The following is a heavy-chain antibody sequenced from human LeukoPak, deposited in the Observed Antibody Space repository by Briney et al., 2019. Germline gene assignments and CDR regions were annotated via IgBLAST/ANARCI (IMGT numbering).Heavy chain of an antibody. J-gene: IGHJ2*01. CDR2: TDDRGTL. CDR3: ARKIQLWSYWHFDL. V-gene: IGHV4-59*08. CDR1: GGSISRDS. Sequence: SETLSLTCTMSGGSISRDSWSWIRQPPGKGLELIGYTDDRGTLICNPSLNSRASFSVDTSKNQFSLTLRSVTVADTAVYFCARKIQLWSYWHFDLWGRGTLVTVTS. D-gene: IGHD5-18*01.